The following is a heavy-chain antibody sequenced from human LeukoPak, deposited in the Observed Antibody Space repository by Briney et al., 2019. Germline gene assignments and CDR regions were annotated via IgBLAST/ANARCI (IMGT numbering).Heavy chain of an antibody. CDR1: GGSISSYY. V-gene: IGHV4-4*07. Sequence: SETLSLTCTVSGGSISSYYWSWIRQPAEKGLEWIGRIYTGGSTNYNPSLKSRVTMSVDTSKNQFSLKLSSMTAADTAVYYCARALAAAGRYYFDYWGQGTLVTVSS. CDR2: IYTGGST. J-gene: IGHJ4*02. CDR3: ARALAAAGRYYFDY. D-gene: IGHD6-13*01.